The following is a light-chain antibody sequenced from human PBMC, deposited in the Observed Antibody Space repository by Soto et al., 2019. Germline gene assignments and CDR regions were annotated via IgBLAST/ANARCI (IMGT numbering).Light chain of an antibody. CDR2: NNN. CDR1: SSNIGSTT. V-gene: IGLV1-44*01. Sequence: QFVLTQPPSAYGTPGQRVTIACSGSSSNIGSTTVKWYQQLPGTAPKLLIYNNNQRPSGVPDRFSGSKSGTSASLAISGLQSEDEGDYYCAAWDDSLNGVVFGGGTKVTVL. CDR3: AAWDDSLNGVV. J-gene: IGLJ3*02.